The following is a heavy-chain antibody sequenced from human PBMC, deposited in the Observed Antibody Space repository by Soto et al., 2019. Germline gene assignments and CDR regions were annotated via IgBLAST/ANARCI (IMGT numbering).Heavy chain of an antibody. D-gene: IGHD3-3*02. J-gene: IGHJ4*02. CDR1: GGTFSSYA. Sequence: SVKVSCKASGGTFSSYAISWVRQAPGQGLEWMGGIIPIFGTANYAQKFQGRVTITADESTSTAYMELSSLRSEDTAVYYCAVSTGPEGYYLEYRGKRPLVTASS. CDR2: IIPIFGTA. CDR3: AVSTGPEGYYLEY. V-gene: IGHV1-69*13.